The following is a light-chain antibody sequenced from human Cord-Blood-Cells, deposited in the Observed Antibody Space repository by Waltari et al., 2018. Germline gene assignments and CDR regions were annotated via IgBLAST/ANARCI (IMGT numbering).Light chain of an antibody. V-gene: IGLV2-23*02. CDR1: SSDFGSYTL. Sequence: QSALTQPASVSGSPGPSTTTPCTGTSSDFGSYTLVSWYQQYPGKAPKLMIYEVSKRPSGVSNRFSGSKSGNTASLTISGLQAEDEADYYCCSYAGSSTLVFGGGTKLTVL. J-gene: IGLJ2*01. CDR3: CSYAGSSTLV. CDR2: EVS.